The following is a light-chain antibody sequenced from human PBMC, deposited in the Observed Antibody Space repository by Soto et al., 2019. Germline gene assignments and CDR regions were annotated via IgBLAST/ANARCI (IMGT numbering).Light chain of an antibody. Sequence: QSARNQPPSASGSPGQSVTISCTGTSSDVGGYNYVSWYQHHPGKAPKLMIYEVSKRPSGVPDRFSGSKSGNTASLTVSGLQADDEADYYCSSDAGNDKYVFGSGTKVTVL. CDR3: SSDAGNDKYV. J-gene: IGLJ1*01. CDR2: EVS. V-gene: IGLV2-8*01. CDR1: SSDVGGYNY.